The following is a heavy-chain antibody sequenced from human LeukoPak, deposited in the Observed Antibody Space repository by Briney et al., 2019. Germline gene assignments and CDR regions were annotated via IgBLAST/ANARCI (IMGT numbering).Heavy chain of an antibody. Sequence: PGGSLRLSCVASGFTFSSYNMNWVRQAPGKGLEWVSSISSSSSNIYYADSVKGRFTISRDNAKNSLYLQMNSLRAEDTAVYYCARVEVGYWGQGTLVTVSS. CDR1: GFTFSSYN. J-gene: IGHJ4*02. D-gene: IGHD3-10*01. CDR2: ISSSSSNI. CDR3: ARVEVGY. V-gene: IGHV3-21*01.